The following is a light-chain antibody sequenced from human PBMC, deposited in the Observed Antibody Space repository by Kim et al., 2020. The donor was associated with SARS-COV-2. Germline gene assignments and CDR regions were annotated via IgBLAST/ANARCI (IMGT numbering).Light chain of an antibody. CDR2: AAS. J-gene: IGKJ4*01. CDR1: QGISNY. Sequence: ASIGSRVTRTCRASQGISNYLVWFQQKPGKVPKRLIYAASTLQSGVPSRFSGSGSGTEFTLTISSLQPADFATYYCLQHIRYPLTFGGGTKVDIK. CDR3: LQHIRYPLT. V-gene: IGKV1-17*03.